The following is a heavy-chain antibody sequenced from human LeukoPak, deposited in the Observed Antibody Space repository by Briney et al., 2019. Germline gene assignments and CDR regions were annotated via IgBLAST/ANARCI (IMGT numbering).Heavy chain of an antibody. V-gene: IGHV3-21*04. CDR3: AKNDGYNPSSYFDI. J-gene: IGHJ3*02. Sequence: GGSLRLSCAASGFTFSSYSMNWVRQAPGKGLEWVSSISSSSSYIYYADSVKGRFTISRDNAKNSLYLQMNSLRAEDTAVYYCAKNDGYNPSSYFDIWGQGTMVTVSS. D-gene: IGHD5-24*01. CDR1: GFTFSSYS. CDR2: ISSSSSYI.